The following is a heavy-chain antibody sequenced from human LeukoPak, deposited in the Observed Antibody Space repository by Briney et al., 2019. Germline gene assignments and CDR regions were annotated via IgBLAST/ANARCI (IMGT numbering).Heavy chain of an antibody. CDR2: ITSSSYI. J-gene: IGHJ3*02. CDR1: GFTFSTYN. V-gene: IGHV3-21*01. D-gene: IGHD6-19*01. CDR3: ARGDPDISFAVAGEAFDI. Sequence: PGGSLRLSCAASGFTFSTYNMNWVRQAPGKGLEWVSSITSSSYIYYADSLKGRFTISRDNAKNSLYLQMNSLRADDTAVYYCARGDPDISFAVAGEAFDIWGQGTMVTVSS.